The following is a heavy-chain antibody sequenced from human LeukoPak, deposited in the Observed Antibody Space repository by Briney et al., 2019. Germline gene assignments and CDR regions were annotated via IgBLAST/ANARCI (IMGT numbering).Heavy chain of an antibody. CDR2: ISGSGGST. J-gene: IGHJ4*02. D-gene: IGHD2-2*01. Sequence: PGGSLRLSCAVSGFTFSDYYMSWIRQAPGKGLEWVSVISGSGGSTYYADSVKGRFTISRDNSKNTLYLQMNSLRAEDTAVYYCAKGLPLGYCSSTSCFRYFDYWGQGTLVTVSS. CDR3: AKGLPLGYCSSTSCFRYFDY. V-gene: IGHV3-23*01. CDR1: GFTFSDYY.